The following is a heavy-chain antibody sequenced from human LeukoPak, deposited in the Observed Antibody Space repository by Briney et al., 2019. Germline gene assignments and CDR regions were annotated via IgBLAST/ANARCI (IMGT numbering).Heavy chain of an antibody. V-gene: IGHV4-59*08. J-gene: IGHJ4*02. CDR2: IYYSGST. D-gene: IGHD6-19*01. Sequence: SETLSLTCAVSGGSISSYYWSWIRQPPGKGLEWIGYIYYSGSTNYNPSLKSRVTISVDTSKNQFSLKLSSVTAADTAVYYCASDYSSGWYYEVSGSPEYYFDYWGQGTLVTVSS. CDR3: ASDYSSGWYYEVSGSPEYYFDY. CDR1: GGSISSYY.